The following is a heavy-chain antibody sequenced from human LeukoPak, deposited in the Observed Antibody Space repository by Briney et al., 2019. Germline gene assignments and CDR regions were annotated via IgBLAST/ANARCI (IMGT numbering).Heavy chain of an antibody. V-gene: IGHV3-23*01. D-gene: IGHD5-18*01. CDR1: GFIFSNYA. CDR2: IRGNAGTT. J-gene: IGHJ4*02. CDR3: ANDLGWIQLNLG. Sequence: PGGSLRLSCAASGFIFSNYAMIWVRQAPGKGLEWVSSIRGNAGTTYYADSVKGRFTISRDNSRNTVYLQMNSLRAEDTAVYYCANDLGWIQLNLGRGQGTLVTVSS.